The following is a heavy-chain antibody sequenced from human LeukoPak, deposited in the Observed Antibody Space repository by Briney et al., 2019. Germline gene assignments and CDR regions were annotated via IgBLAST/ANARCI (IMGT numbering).Heavy chain of an antibody. J-gene: IGHJ5*02. Sequence: ASVKVSCKASGYTFTPYGISWVRQAPGQGLEWMGWITDYNRNTYYAQKFQGRVTMTIDTSTSTAYMELRSLRSDDTAVYYCARDTRYSSAWYDNWGQGTLVTVSS. CDR2: ITDYNRNT. V-gene: IGHV1-18*01. D-gene: IGHD2-15*01. CDR3: ARDTRYSSAWYDN. CDR1: GYTFTPYG.